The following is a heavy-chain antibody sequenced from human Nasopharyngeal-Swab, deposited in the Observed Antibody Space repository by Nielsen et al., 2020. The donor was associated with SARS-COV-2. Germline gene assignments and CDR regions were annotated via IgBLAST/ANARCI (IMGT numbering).Heavy chain of an antibody. Sequence: VRQAPGKGLEYVSAISSNGGSTYYADSVKGRFTISRDNSKNTLYLQMSSLRAEDTAVYYCVKVPYGSGSYPSYYFDYWGQGTLATVSS. J-gene: IGHJ4*02. D-gene: IGHD3-10*01. CDR2: ISSNGGST. CDR3: VKVPYGSGSYPSYYFDY. V-gene: IGHV3-64D*06.